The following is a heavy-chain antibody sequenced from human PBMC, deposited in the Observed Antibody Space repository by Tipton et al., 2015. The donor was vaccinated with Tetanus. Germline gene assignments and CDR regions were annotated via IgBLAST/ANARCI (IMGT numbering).Heavy chain of an antibody. CDR3: ARAELRRGFSGYLYYDL. D-gene: IGHD5-12*01. V-gene: IGHV4-31*11. CDR1: GVSIRSSTYF. CDR2: IYYSGTT. J-gene: IGHJ2*01. Sequence: TLSLTCAVSGVSIRSSTYFWGWVRQLPGKGLEWIGCIYYSGTTYYNPSLRSRLSISVDTSKNQFSLSLASVTAADTAIYYCARAELRRGFSGYLYYDLWGRGILVTVSS.